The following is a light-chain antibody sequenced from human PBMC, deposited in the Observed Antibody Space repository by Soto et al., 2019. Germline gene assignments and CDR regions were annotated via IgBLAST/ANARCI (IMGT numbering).Light chain of an antibody. CDR2: EGS. CDR1: SSDVGSYNL. CDR3: CSYAGNSLYV. V-gene: IGLV2-23*01. J-gene: IGLJ1*01. Sequence: QSALTQPASVSGSPGQSITISCTGTSSDVGSYNLVSWYQQHPGKAPKLMIYEGSKRPSGVSNRFSGSKSGNTASLTTSGLQAEDEADYYCCSYAGNSLYVFGTGTKVTVL.